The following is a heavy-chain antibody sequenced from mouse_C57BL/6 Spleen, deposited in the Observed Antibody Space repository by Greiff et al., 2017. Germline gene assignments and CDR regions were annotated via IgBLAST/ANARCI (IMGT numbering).Heavy chain of an antibody. Sequence: EVHLVESGGGLVQPGGSLKLSCAASGFTFSDYGMAWVRQAPRKGPEWVAFISNLAYSIYYADTVTGRFTISRENAKNTLYLERSSLKAEDAAMYYCARREQLGAMDYWGQGTSVTVSS. J-gene: IGHJ4*01. CDR3: ARREQLGAMDY. CDR1: GFTFSDYG. V-gene: IGHV5-15*04. CDR2: ISNLAYSI. D-gene: IGHD3-3*01.